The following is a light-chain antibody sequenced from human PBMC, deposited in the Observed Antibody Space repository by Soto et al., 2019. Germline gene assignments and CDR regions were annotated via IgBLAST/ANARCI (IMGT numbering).Light chain of an antibody. CDR3: HSYDGTSEI. J-gene: IGLJ2*01. Sequence: QAVVTQPPSVSGAPGQRVTISCTGSSSSIGAGFDVHWYQLLPGTAPRLLIYGNTNRPSGVPDRFSGSKSGTSASLAITGVQTDDEADYYCHSYDGTSEIFGGGAKVTVL. CDR2: GNT. CDR1: SSSIGAGFD. V-gene: IGLV1-40*01.